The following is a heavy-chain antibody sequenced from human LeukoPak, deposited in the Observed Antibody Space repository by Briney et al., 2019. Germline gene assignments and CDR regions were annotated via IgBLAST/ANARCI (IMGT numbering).Heavy chain of an antibody. J-gene: IGHJ4*02. V-gene: IGHV3-48*04. D-gene: IGHD2-21*02. Sequence: SGGSLRLSCAASGFTFSSYCMTWVRQAPGKGLEWVSYISGNSSTIYFADSVKGRFTISRDNAKNSLYLQMNSLRAEDTALYYCAKSKVVTTIPYYFDYWGQGTLVTVSS. CDR2: ISGNSSTI. CDR1: GFTFSSYC. CDR3: AKSKVVTTIPYYFDY.